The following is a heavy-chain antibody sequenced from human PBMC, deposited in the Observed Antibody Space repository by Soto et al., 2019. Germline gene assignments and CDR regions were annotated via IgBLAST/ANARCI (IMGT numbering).Heavy chain of an antibody. J-gene: IGHJ4*02. Sequence: EVQLLESGGGVVQPGGSLRLSCVASGFNFKKFAMAWVRQAAGEGLEWVSGISCCGGSASYADSVKGRFSIARDDSQNTVSLQLNSLRVEDTAQYYCAKADGQQWLIPPLDNWGQGTLVTVS. CDR3: AKADGQQWLIPPLDN. CDR1: GFNFKKFA. V-gene: IGHV3-23*01. D-gene: IGHD6-19*01. CDR2: ISCCGGSA.